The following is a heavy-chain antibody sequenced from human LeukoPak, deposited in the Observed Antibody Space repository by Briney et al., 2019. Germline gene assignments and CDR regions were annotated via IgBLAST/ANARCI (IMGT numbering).Heavy chain of an antibody. CDR3: ARSPTIDYYYGMDV. CDR2: IIPIFGTA. CDR1: GGTFSSYA. D-gene: IGHD1-14*01. J-gene: IGHJ6*02. V-gene: IGHV1-69*13. Sequence: GASVKVSCKASGGTFSSYAISWVRQAPGQGLEWMGGIIPIFGTANYAQKFQGRVTITAGESTSTAYMKLSSLRSEDTAVYYCARSPTIDYYYGMDVWGQGTTVTVSS.